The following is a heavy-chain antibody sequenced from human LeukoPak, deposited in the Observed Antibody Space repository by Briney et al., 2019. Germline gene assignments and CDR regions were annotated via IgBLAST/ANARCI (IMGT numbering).Heavy chain of an antibody. CDR1: GFTFSSYS. J-gene: IGHJ4*02. V-gene: IGHV3-21*01. CDR3: ARPVSYDFWSGYSPSDY. CDR2: ISSSSSYI. Sequence: GGSLRLSCAASGFTFSSYSMNWVRQAPGKGLEWVSSISSSSSYIYYADSVKGRFTISRDNAKNSLYLQMNSLRAEDTAVYYCARPVSYDFWSGYSPSDYWGQGTLVTVSP. D-gene: IGHD3-3*01.